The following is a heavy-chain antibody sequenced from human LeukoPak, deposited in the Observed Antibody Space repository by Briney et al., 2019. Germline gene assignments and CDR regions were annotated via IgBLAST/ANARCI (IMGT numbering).Heavy chain of an antibody. D-gene: IGHD3-10*01. CDR2: IYSGGST. J-gene: IGHJ4*02. CDR1: GFTVSSNY. Sequence: GGSLRLSCAASGFTVSSNYMSWVRQAPGKGLEWVSVIYSGGSTYYADSVKGRFTISRDNAKNTLYLQMNSLRAEDTAVYYCTRGGSYGSFDSWGQGTLVTVSS. CDR3: TRGGSYGSFDS. V-gene: IGHV3-53*01.